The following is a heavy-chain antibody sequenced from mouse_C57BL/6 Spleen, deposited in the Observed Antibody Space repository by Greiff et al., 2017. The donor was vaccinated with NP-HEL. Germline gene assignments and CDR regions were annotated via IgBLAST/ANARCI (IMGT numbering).Heavy chain of an antibody. CDR1: GYTFTSYW. CDR2: IDPSDSET. D-gene: IGHD2-3*01. Sequence: QVQLQQPGAELVRPGSSVKLSCKASGYTFTSYWMHWVKQRPIQGLEWIGNIDPSDSETHYNQKFKDKATLTVDKSSSTASMQLSSLTSEDSAVYDGARDGYYGMDYWGQGTSGTVSS. CDR3: ARDGYYGMDY. J-gene: IGHJ4*01. V-gene: IGHV1-52*01.